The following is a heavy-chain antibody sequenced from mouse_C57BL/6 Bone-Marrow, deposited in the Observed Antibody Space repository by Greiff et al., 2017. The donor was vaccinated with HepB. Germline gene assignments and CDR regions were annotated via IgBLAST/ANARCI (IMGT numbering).Heavy chain of an antibody. CDR3: TRNAPHWYFDV. D-gene: IGHD6-1*01. CDR2: IDPETGGT. J-gene: IGHJ1*03. Sequence: QVQLQQSGAELVRPGASVTLSCKASGYTFTDYEMHWVKQTPVHGLEWIGAIDPETGGTAYNQKFKGKAILTADKSSSTAYMELRSLTAEDSAVYYCTRNAPHWYFDVWGTGTTVTVSS. CDR1: GYTFTDYE. V-gene: IGHV1-15*01.